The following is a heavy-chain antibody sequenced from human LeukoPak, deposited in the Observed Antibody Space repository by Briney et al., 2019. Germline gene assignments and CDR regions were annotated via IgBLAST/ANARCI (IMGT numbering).Heavy chain of an antibody. CDR3: ARAWGMAATYYAFDI. V-gene: IGHV1-18*01. CDR1: GYTFTSYG. Sequence: GASVKVSCKASGYTFTSYGISWVRQAPGQGLEWMGWISAYNGNTNYAQKLQGRVTMTTDISTSTAYMELRSLRSEDTAVYYCARAWGMAATYYAFDIWGQGTMVTVSS. D-gene: IGHD5-24*01. J-gene: IGHJ3*02. CDR2: ISAYNGNT.